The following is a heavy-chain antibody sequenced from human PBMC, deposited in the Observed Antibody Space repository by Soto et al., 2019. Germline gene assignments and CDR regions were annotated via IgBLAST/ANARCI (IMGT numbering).Heavy chain of an antibody. CDR3: ARAVRGYQLPSFPLGFDY. V-gene: IGHV4-59*01. J-gene: IGHJ4*02. D-gene: IGHD2-2*01. CDR1: GGSISSYY. Sequence: SETLSLTCTVSGGSISSYYWSWIRQPPGKGLEWIGYIYYSGSTNYNPSLKSRVTISVDTSKNQFSLKLSSVTAADTAVYYCARAVRGYQLPSFPLGFDYWGQGTLVTVSS. CDR2: IYYSGST.